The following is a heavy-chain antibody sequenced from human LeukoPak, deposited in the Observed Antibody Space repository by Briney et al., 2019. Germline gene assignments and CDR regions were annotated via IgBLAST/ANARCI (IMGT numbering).Heavy chain of an antibody. CDR3: ARGQETYYDFWSGYRFGWFDP. CDR1: GYSFTTYW. V-gene: IGHV5-51*01. Sequence: GESLKISCKASGYSFTTYWIGWVRQMPGKGLEWMGIIYPGDSDTRYSPSFQGQVTISADKSISTAYLQWSSLKASDTAMYYCARGQETYYDFWSGYRFGWFDPWGQGTLVTVSS. J-gene: IGHJ5*02. CDR2: IYPGDSDT. D-gene: IGHD3-3*01.